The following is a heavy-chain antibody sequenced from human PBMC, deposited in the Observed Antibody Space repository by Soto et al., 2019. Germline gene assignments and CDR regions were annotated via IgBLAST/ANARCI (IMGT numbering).Heavy chain of an antibody. CDR3: ARDKITGLFDY. CDR1: GGSFSGYY. Sequence: TSETLSLTCAVYGGSFSGYYWTWIRQPPGTGLEWIGEINHSGSTNYNPSLKSRVTISVDTSKNQFSLKLTSVTAADTAVYYCARDKITGLFDYWGQGTLFTVSS. CDR2: INHSGST. D-gene: IGHD2-8*02. J-gene: IGHJ4*02. V-gene: IGHV4-34*01.